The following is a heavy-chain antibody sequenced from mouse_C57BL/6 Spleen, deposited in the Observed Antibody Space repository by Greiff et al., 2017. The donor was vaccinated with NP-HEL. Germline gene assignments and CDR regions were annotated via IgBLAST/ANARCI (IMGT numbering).Heavy chain of an antibody. J-gene: IGHJ2*01. V-gene: IGHV5-4*03. CDR3: ASLNLGRGGDY. CDR1: GFTFSSYA. D-gene: IGHD4-1*01. Sequence: EVKLMESGGGLVKPGGSLKLSCAASGFTFSSYAMSWVRQTPEKRLEWVATISDGGSYTYYPDNVKGRFTISRDNAKNNLYLQMSHLKSEDTAMYYCASLNLGRGGDYWGQGTTLTVSS. CDR2: ISDGGSYT.